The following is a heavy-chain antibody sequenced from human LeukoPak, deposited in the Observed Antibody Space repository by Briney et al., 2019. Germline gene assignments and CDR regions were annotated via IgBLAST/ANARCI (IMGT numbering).Heavy chain of an antibody. CDR3: ARGRDHYYYYYMDV. V-gene: IGHV4-30-4*01. CDR2: IYYSGNT. Sequence: SQTLSLTCTVSGGSIRSGDYYWSWIRQPPGKGLEWIGYIYYSGNTYYNPSLNSRVTISVDTSKNQFSLKLSSVTAADTAVYYCARGRDHYYYYYMDVWGKGTTVTVSS. D-gene: IGHD2-21*02. CDR1: GGSIRSGDYY. J-gene: IGHJ6*03.